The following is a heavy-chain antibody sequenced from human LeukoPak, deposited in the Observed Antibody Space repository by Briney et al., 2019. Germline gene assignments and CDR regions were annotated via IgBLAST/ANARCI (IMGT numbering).Heavy chain of an antibody. CDR3: ARGVGQDAFDL. Sequence: GGSLRLSCAASGFTIRSNYMGWVRQAPGKGLEWVSVIYSGGNTYYADSVKGRFTFSKDNSKNTLYLQMTNLRVEDTAVYYCARGVGQDAFDLWGQGTMVTVSS. V-gene: IGHV3-53*01. D-gene: IGHD1-26*01. J-gene: IGHJ3*01. CDR2: IYSGGNT. CDR1: GFTIRSNY.